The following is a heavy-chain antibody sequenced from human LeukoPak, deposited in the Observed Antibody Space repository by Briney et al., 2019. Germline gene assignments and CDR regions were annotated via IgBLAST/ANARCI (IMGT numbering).Heavy chain of an antibody. CDR1: GYTFTSYG. J-gene: IGHJ4*02. Sequence: ASVKVSCKASGYTFTSYGISWVRQAPGQGLEWMGWISAYNGNTNYAQKLQGRVTMTTDTSTSTAYMELRSLRSDDTAVYYCARGDYYDSSGYFEDYWGQGTLVTVSS. CDR3: ARGDYYDSSGYFEDY. CDR2: ISAYNGNT. D-gene: IGHD3-22*01. V-gene: IGHV1-18*01.